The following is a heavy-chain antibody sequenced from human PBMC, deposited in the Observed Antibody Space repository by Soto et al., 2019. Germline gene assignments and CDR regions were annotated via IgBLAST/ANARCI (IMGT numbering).Heavy chain of an antibody. CDR2: ISSSSSYI. J-gene: IGHJ4*02. Sequence: EVQLVESGGGLVKPGGSLRLSCAASGFTFSSYSMNWVRQAPGKGLEWVSSISSSSSYIYYADSVKGRFTISRDNAKNSRYLQMSSLRAEDTAVYYCASQKQAAAGTNYFDYWGQGTLVTVSS. D-gene: IGHD6-13*01. CDR3: ASQKQAAAGTNYFDY. CDR1: GFTFSSYS. V-gene: IGHV3-21*01.